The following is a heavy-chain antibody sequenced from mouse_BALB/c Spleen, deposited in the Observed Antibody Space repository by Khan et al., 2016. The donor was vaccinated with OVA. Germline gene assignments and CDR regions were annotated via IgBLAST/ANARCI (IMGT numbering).Heavy chain of an antibody. V-gene: IGHV3-2*02. D-gene: IGHD1-2*01. CDR1: GYSITTNYA. CDR2: ISYSGST. J-gene: IGHJ4*01. Sequence: EVQLQESGPGLVKPSQSLSLTCTVTGYSITTNYAWDWIRQFPGNKLEWMGYISYSGSTSYNPSLKSRISITRDTSKNPFFLQLNSVTTEDTATYYGARKNYCGCAVDYWGQRTTVTVSS. CDR3: ARKNYCGCAVDY.